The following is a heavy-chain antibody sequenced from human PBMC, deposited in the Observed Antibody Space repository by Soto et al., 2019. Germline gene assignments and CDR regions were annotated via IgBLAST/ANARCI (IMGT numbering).Heavy chain of an antibody. Sequence: LSLTCNVSGGSISDFYWSWIRQSPGKRLEWIGYLYYTGSTNYNPALKSRVTISLGTSKNQFSLKVRSVTAADTAVYYCARGGGYDFRSSQAPPIDVWGQGTTVTVSS. CDR1: GGSISDFY. D-gene: IGHD3-3*01. CDR2: LYYTGST. V-gene: IGHV4-59*01. CDR3: ARGGGYDFRSSQAPPIDV. J-gene: IGHJ6*02.